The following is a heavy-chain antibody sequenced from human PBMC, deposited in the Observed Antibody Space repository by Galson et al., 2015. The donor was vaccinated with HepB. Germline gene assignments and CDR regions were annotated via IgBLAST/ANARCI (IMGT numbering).Heavy chain of an antibody. CDR1: GGSISNYY. V-gene: IGHV4-59*01. CDR3: ARGLDGSYYGGVDY. D-gene: IGHD1-26*01. CDR2: IFYSGST. Sequence: ETLSLTCTVSGGSISNYYWSWIRQPPGKGLEWIGYIFYSGSTNYNPSLKSRVTVSVDTSKNQFSLKLSSVTAADTAVYYCARGLDGSYYGGVDYWGQGTLVTVSS. J-gene: IGHJ4*02.